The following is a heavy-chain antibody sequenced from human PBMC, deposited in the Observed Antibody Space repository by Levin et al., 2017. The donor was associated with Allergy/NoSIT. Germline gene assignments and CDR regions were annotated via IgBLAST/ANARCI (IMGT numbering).Heavy chain of an antibody. CDR2: INHSGST. J-gene: IGHJ3*02. Sequence: SETLSLTCAVYGGSFSGYYWSWIRQPPGKGLEWIGEINHSGSTNYNPSLKSRVTISVDTSKNQFSLKLSSVTAADTAVYYCARNKRIVVVPAAIGSFAFDIWGQGTMVTVSS. CDR1: GGSFSGYY. CDR3: ARNKRIVVVPAAIGSFAFDI. V-gene: IGHV4-34*01. D-gene: IGHD2-2*01.